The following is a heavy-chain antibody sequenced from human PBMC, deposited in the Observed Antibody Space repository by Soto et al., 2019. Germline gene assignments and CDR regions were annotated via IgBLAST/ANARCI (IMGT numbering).Heavy chain of an antibody. CDR1: GGSVNSGSYY. CDR2: LYYNTNT. J-gene: IGHJ6*02. CDR3: ARTYFTTTSCQAHGMDV. V-gene: IGHV4-61*01. Sequence: QVQLQESGPGLVKPSETLSLTCTVSGGSVNSGSYYWTWIRQPPGKGLEWIGYLYYNTNTNYNPCLKSRVTISVDTSKNQFSLKLSSVTAADTAVYYCARTYFTTTSCQAHGMDVWGQGTTVTVSS. D-gene: IGHD2-2*01.